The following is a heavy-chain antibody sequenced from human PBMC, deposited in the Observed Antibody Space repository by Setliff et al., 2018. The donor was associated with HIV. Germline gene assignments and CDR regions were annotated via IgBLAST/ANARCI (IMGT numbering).Heavy chain of an antibody. J-gene: IGHJ6*02. V-gene: IGHV1-18*01. CDR3: ARDVEHMMDV. CDR1: GYTFTTYG. Sequence: ASVKVSCKPSGYTFTTYGLSWVRQAPGQGLEWTGWISTYSDERSYAQNLQGRVTMTTDTSTSTAYMELRSLRFDDTAVYYCARDVEHMMDVWGQGTTVTVSS. CDR2: ISTYSDER.